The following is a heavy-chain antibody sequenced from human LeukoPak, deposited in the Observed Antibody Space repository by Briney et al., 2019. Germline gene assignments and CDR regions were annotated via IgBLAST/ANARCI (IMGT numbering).Heavy chain of an antibody. J-gene: IGHJ4*02. CDR3: TRGGESGRYCKY. V-gene: IGHV3-74*01. Sequence: HPGGSLRLSCAASGFTFSSYWMHWVRQPPEKGLVWVSRIDIDGSSTNYADSLKGRFANSRDHAKITLYLQIYNRRAEDTAVYYCTRGGESGRYCKYWGQGNLVTVSS. D-gene: IGHD3-10*01. CDR2: IDIDGSST. CDR1: GFTFSSYW.